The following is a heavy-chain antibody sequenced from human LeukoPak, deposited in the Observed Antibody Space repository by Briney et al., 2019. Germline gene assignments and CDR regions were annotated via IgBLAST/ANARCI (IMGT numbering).Heavy chain of an antibody. Sequence: AASVKVSCKASGYTFTSYYMHWVRQAPGQGLEWMGIINPSGGSTSYAQKFQGRVTMTRDMSTSTVYMELSSLRSEDTAVYYCARDFTYCGGDCFPGLDYWGQGTLVTVSS. V-gene: IGHV1-46*01. CDR3: ARDFTYCGGDCFPGLDY. J-gene: IGHJ4*02. CDR2: INPSGGST. D-gene: IGHD2-21*02. CDR1: GYTFTSYY.